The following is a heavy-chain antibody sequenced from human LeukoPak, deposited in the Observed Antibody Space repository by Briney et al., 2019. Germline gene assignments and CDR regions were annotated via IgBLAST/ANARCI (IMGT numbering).Heavy chain of an antibody. Sequence: KPGGSLRLSCTDSGFTLSSYAMNWVRRAPGRGREWVSSISISSSDIYYTDSVKGRFTISRDNAKNSLYLQMNSLRAEDTAVYYCVTDYGGSSGAFDIWGQGTMVTVSS. J-gene: IGHJ3*02. CDR2: ISISSSDI. CDR3: VTDYGGSSGAFDI. V-gene: IGHV3-21*01. CDR1: GFTLSSYA. D-gene: IGHD4-23*01.